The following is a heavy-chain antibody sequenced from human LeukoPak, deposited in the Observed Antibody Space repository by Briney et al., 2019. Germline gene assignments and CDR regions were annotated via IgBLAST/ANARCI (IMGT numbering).Heavy chain of an antibody. J-gene: IGHJ4*02. CDR3: ARHVLGGSYFDY. V-gene: IGHV4-39*01. CDR1: GGSIISHDYY. Sequence: SETLSLTCTVSGGSIISHDYYWAWIRQPPGKGLEWIGNVYYGGVTYYNPSLKSRVTISVDTSKNQFSLKLTSMTAADTAVYYCARHVLGGSYFDYWGQGTQVTVSS. D-gene: IGHD1-26*01. CDR2: VYYGGVT.